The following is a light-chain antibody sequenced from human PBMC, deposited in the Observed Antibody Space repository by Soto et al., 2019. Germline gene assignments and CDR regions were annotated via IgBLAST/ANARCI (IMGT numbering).Light chain of an antibody. CDR3: QQYDSSPRT. CDR1: QSVSNN. Sequence: EIVMTQSPATLSVSPGETATLSCRASQSVSNNVAWYQQKPGQAPRLLILGASTRATGIPDRFSGSGSGTDFTLTISRLEPEDFAVYYCQQYDSSPRTFGQGTKVDIK. J-gene: IGKJ1*01. V-gene: IGKV3-20*01. CDR2: GAS.